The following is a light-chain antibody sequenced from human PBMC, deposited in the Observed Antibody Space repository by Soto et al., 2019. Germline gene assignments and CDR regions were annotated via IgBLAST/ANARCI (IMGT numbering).Light chain of an antibody. V-gene: IGKV1-5*01. Sequence: DFQMSQAPSTLSASVGYSDTITCQDSQNIPNSLARYQPKPGKAPTPLIYDASSLKSGVQSRFSGSRSGTEFTLPISSLQPDDFATYYCEQYNTYSTFGQGTRLEIK. CDR1: QNIPNS. CDR3: EQYNTYST. CDR2: DAS. J-gene: IGKJ5*01.